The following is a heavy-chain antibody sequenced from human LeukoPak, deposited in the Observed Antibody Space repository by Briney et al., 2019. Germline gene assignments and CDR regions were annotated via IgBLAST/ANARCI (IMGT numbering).Heavy chain of an antibody. Sequence: ASVKVSCKASGYTFTDYYIHWVRQAPGQGLEWMGRINSNSGDTSYAQKFQGRVTMTRDTSINTAYMELSKLRSDDTAVYYCARLIRRIAVVDLDYWGQGTLITVSS. J-gene: IGHJ4*02. V-gene: IGHV1-2*06. CDR3: ARLIRRIAVVDLDY. CDR2: INSNSGDT. CDR1: GYTFTDYY. D-gene: IGHD2-15*01.